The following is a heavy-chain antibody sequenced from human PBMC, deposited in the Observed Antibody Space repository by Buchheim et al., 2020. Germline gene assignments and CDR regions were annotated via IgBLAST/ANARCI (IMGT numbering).Heavy chain of an antibody. D-gene: IGHD3-22*01. J-gene: IGHJ6*02. CDR2: ISYDGSNK. Sequence: QVQLVESGGGVVQPGRSLRLPCAASGFTFSSYAMHWVRQAPGKGLEWVAVISYDGSNKYYADSVKGRFTISRDNSKNTLYLQMNSLRAEDTAVYYCARDVAPVVINYYGMDVWGQGTT. CDR3: ARDVAPVVINYYGMDV. V-gene: IGHV3-30*04. CDR1: GFTFSSYA.